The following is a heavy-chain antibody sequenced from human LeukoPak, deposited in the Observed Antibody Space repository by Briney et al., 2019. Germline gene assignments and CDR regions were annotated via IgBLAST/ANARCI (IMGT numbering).Heavy chain of an antibody. V-gene: IGHV4-4*02. Sequence: SGTLSLTCAVSGGSISSSNWWSWVRQPPGKGLEWIGEIYHSGSTNYNPSLKSRVTISVDKSKNQFSLKLSSVTAADTAVYYCARDCLETGYYYYGMDVWGQGTTVTVSS. D-gene: IGHD3-3*01. CDR3: ARDCLETGYYYYGMDV. CDR2: IYHSGST. J-gene: IGHJ6*02. CDR1: GGSISSSNW.